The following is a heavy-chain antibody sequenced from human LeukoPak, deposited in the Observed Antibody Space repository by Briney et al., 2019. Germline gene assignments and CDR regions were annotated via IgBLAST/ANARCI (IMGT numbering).Heavy chain of an antibody. V-gene: IGHV4-39*07. CDR1: GGSISSSSYY. D-gene: IGHD3-22*01. CDR3: ARETYDSSGYYYGFAFDI. Sequence: SETLSLTCTVSGGSISSSSYYWGWIRQPPGKGLEWIGSIYYSGSTYYNPSLKSRVAISVDTSKNQFSLKLSSVTAADTAVYYCARETYDSSGYYYGFAFDIWGQGTMVTVSS. J-gene: IGHJ3*02. CDR2: IYYSGST.